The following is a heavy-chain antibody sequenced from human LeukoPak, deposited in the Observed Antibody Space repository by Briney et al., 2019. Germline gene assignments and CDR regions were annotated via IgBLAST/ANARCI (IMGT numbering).Heavy chain of an antibody. CDR1: GFTFSSYG. CDR2: ISYDGSNK. J-gene: IGHJ6*02. V-gene: IGHV3-30*18. D-gene: IGHD6-19*01. Sequence: GGSLRLSCAASGFTFSSYGMHWVRQAPGKGLEGVAVISYDGSNKYYADSVKGRFTISRDNSKNTLYLQMNSLRSEDTAVYYCAKDTSYSSYRNYGMGVWGQGTTVTVSS. CDR3: AKDTSYSSYRNYGMGV.